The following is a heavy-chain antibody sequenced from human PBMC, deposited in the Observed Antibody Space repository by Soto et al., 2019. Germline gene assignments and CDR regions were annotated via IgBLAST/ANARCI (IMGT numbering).Heavy chain of an antibody. CDR1: GYSFTSYW. CDR3: ARLRPAAAGRRYYYYYGLDV. D-gene: IGHD6-13*01. Sequence: GESLKISCKGSGYSFTSYWISWVRQMPGKGLEWMGRIDPSDSYTNYSPSFQGHVTISADKSISTAYLQWSSLKSSDTAMYYCARLRPAAAGRRYYYYYGLDVWGQGTTVTVSS. V-gene: IGHV5-10-1*01. CDR2: IDPSDSYT. J-gene: IGHJ6*02.